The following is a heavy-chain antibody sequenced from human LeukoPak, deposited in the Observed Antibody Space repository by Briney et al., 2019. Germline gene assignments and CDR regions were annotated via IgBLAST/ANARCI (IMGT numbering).Heavy chain of an antibody. V-gene: IGHV4-59*01. CDR2: IYYSGST. CDR3: ARTTEGYAGGPGYSYYYYMDV. D-gene: IGHD5-12*01. J-gene: IGHJ6*03. Sequence: SETLSLTCAVSDDSITMYYWTWIRQPPGKGLEWIGYIYYSGSTNYNPSLKSRVTISVDTSKNQFSLKLRSVTAADTAVYYCARTTEGYAGGPGYSYYYYMDVWGKGTTVTISS. CDR1: DDSITMYY.